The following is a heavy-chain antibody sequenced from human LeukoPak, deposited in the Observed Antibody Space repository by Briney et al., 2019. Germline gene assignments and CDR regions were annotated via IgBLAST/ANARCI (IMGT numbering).Heavy chain of an antibody. CDR1: GDSISSYY. J-gene: IGHJ3*02. V-gene: IGHV4-59*01. CDR3: ARSRSGYSYDHAAFDI. Sequence: PSETLSLTCTVSGDSISSYYWSWIRQPPGKGLEWIAYIDYRGSTTYNPSLKGRVTISVDTSRNQFSLKLSSVTAADTAVYYCARSRSGYSYDHAAFDIWGQGTMVTVSS. D-gene: IGHD5-12*01. CDR2: IDYRGST.